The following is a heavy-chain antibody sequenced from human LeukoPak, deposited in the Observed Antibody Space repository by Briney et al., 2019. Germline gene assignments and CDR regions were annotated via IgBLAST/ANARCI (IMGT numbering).Heavy chain of an antibody. CDR3: ARAGTTKTTPKGIDY. Sequence: SQTLSLTCTVSGGSTSSGDYYWSWIRQPPGKGLEWIGYIYYSGSTYYNPSLKSRVTISVDTSKNQFSLKLGSVTAADTAVYYCARAGTTKTTPKGIDYWGQGTLVTVSS. J-gene: IGHJ4*02. CDR2: IYYSGST. V-gene: IGHV4-30-4*08. D-gene: IGHD1-7*01. CDR1: GGSTSSGDYY.